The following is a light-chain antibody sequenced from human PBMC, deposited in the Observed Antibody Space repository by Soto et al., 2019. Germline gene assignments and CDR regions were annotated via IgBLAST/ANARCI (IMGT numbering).Light chain of an antibody. J-gene: IGKJ1*01. V-gene: IGKV3-15*01. Sequence: EIVMTQSPATLSVSPGEGVTLSCRASQGVGSNFAWYQQKPGQSPRLLIYGASTRAPGVPARFSGSGSGTEFPLPIGGLHSEDFSVYYCQQYTKWWTFGQGTKLEIK. CDR2: GAS. CDR3: QQYTKWWT. CDR1: QGVGSN.